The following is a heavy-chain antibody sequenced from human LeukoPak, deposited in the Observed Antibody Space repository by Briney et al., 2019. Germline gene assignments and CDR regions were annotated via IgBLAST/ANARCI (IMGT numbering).Heavy chain of an antibody. V-gene: IGHV1-2*02. CDR1: GYTFTGYY. D-gene: IGHD2-15*01. CDR2: INPNSGGT. CDR3: ARGVVAATFYYYMDV. Sequence: GASVKVSCKASGYTFTGYYMHWVRQAPGQGLEWMGWINPNSGGTNYAQKFQGRVTMTRDTSISTAYMELSRLRSDDTAVYYCARGVVAATFYYYMDVWGKGTTVTVS. J-gene: IGHJ6*03.